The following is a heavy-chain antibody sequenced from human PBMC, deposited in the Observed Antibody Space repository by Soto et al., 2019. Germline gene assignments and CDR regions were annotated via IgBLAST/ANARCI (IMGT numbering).Heavy chain of an antibody. D-gene: IGHD6-13*01. V-gene: IGHV1-18*04. Sequence: ASVKVSCKASGYTFTSYGISWVRQAPGQGLEWMGWISAYNGNTNYAQELQGRVTMTTDTSTSTAYMELRSLRSDDTAVYYCARDLELRNLSPQLEDVWGQGTTVTVSS. J-gene: IGHJ6*02. CDR1: GYTFTSYG. CDR2: ISAYNGNT. CDR3: ARDLELRNLSPQLEDV.